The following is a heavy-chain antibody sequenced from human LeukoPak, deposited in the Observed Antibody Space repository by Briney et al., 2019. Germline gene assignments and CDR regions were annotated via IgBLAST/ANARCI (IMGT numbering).Heavy chain of an antibody. CDR1: GGSFSGYY. CDR3: ARRTLGGDRWFDP. J-gene: IGHJ5*02. V-gene: IGHV4-34*01. CDR2: INHSGST. D-gene: IGHD3-10*01. Sequence: SETLSLTCAVYGGSFSGYYWSWIRQPPGKGLEWIGEINHSGSTNYNPSLKSRVTISVDTSKNQFSLKLSSVTAADTAVYYCARRTLGGDRWFDPWGQGTLVTVSS.